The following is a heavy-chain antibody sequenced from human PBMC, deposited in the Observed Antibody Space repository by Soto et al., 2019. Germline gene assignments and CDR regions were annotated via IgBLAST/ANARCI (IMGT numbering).Heavy chain of an antibody. CDR3: ARSGGYDSYYYYGMDV. CDR1: GYTFTGYY. V-gene: IGHV1-2*04. J-gene: IGHJ6*02. CDR2: INPNSGGT. Sequence: GASVKVSCKASGYTFTGYYMHWVRQAPGQGLEWKGWINPNSGGTNYAQKFQGWVTMTRDTSISTAYMELSWLRSDDTAVYYCARSGGYDSYYYYGMDVWGQGTTVTVSS. D-gene: IGHD5-12*01.